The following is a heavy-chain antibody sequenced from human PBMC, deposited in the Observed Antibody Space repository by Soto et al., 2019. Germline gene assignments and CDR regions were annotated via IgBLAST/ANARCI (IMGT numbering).Heavy chain of an antibody. Sequence: QVQLVQSGAEVRKPGSSVKVSCKASGGTFSRHAISWVRQAPGQGLEWMGGIIPIFGTANHAQKFQGRVKIIADECTSTVYMELSSLRSEDTAMYYCARGWGYDSNDYYYAYWGQGTLVIVSS. D-gene: IGHD3-22*01. J-gene: IGHJ4*02. V-gene: IGHV1-69*01. CDR2: IIPIFGTA. CDR3: ARGWGYDSNDYYYAY. CDR1: GGTFSRHA.